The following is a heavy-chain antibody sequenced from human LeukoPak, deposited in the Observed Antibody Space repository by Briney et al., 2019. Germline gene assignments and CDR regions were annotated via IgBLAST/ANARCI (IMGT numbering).Heavy chain of an antibody. Sequence: GGSLRLSCAASGITFSGRWMSWVRQAPGKGLEWVSGIGWNGGGIVYADSVKGRFTISRDNGKNSLYLQMNSLRAEDTAVYYCAREKKSITIFGVAQRGFDYWGQGTLVTVSS. D-gene: IGHD3-3*01. V-gene: IGHV3-20*04. J-gene: IGHJ4*02. CDR1: GITFSGRW. CDR3: AREKKSITIFGVAQRGFDY. CDR2: IGWNGGGI.